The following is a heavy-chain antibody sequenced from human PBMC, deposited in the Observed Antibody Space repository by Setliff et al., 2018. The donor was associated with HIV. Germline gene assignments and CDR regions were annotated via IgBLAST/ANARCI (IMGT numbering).Heavy chain of an antibody. CDR3: AKTLVVVSSPLDF. J-gene: IGHJ4*02. V-gene: IGHV3-23*01. Sequence: GGSLRLSCAASGFSFSNYAMSWVRQAPGKGLEWVSSVIRGGHNTFYADSVKGRFTISRDNSKDTLYLQMSGLTAEDTAIYYCAKTLVVVSSPLDFWGQGTLVTVSS. CDR1: GFSFSNYA. D-gene: IGHD2-21*01. CDR2: VIRGGHNT.